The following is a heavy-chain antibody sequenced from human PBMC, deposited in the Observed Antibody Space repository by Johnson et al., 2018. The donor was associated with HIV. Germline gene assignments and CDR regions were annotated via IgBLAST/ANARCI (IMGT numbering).Heavy chain of an antibody. J-gene: IGHJ3*02. V-gene: IGHV3-30*14. CDR2: ISYDGSNK. CDR3: AREVYMAGESDAFDI. CDR1: GFTFSSYA. Sequence: QVQLVESGGGVVQPGRSLRLSCAASGFTFSSYAMHWVRQAPGKGLEWVAVISYDGSNKYYADSVKGRFTISRDNSKNTLYLQMNSLRAEDTAVYYCAREVYMAGESDAFDIWGQGTMVTVSS. D-gene: IGHD1-14*01.